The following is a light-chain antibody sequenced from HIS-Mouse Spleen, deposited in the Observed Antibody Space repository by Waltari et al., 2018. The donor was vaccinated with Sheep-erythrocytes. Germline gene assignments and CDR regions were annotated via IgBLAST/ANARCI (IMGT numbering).Light chain of an antibody. CDR2: QDT. J-gene: IGLJ1*01. CDR3: CSYAGSYTFV. CDR1: NLGDKY. V-gene: IGLV3-1*01. Sequence: SSELTQPPSVSVSPGQTASITCSGDNLGDKYACWYQQKPGQSPVLVIYQDTKRPSGIPERFSGSNSGNTATLTISGTQAMDEADYYCCSYAGSYTFVFGTGTKVTVL.